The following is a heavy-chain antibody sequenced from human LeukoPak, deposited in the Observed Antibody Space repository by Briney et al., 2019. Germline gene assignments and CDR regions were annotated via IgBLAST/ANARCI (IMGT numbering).Heavy chain of an antibody. V-gene: IGHV4-34*01. J-gene: IGHJ4*02. CDR3: ASSLGDY. Sequence: SETLSLTCAVYGGSFSGYYWSWIRQPPGKGPEWIGEINHSGSTNYNPSLKSRVTISVDTSKSQFSLKLSSVTAADTAVYYCASSLGDYWGQGTLVTVSS. CDR1: GGSFSGYY. CDR2: INHSGST.